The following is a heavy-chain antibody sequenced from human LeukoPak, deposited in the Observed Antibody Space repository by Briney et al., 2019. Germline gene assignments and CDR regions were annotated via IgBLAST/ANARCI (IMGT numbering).Heavy chain of an antibody. CDR1: GYTFTSYG. V-gene: IGHV1-18*01. Sequence: GASVKVSCKASGYTFTSYGISWVRQAPGQGLEWMGWISAYNGNTNYAQKLQGRVTMTTDTSTSTAYMELRSLRSDDTAVYYCARPAPYYYDSSGYYSTYYYYYMDVWGKGTTVTVSS. J-gene: IGHJ6*03. CDR2: ISAYNGNT. D-gene: IGHD3-22*01. CDR3: ARPAPYYYDSSGYYSTYYYYYMDV.